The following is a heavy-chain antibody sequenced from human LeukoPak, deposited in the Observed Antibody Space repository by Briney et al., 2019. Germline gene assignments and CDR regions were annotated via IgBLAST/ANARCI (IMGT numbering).Heavy chain of an antibody. CDR1: GGSISSSSYY. D-gene: IGHD4-17*01. CDR3: ARPYGDGDY. V-gene: IGHV4-39*07. J-gene: IGHJ4*02. Sequence: SETLSLTCTVSGGSISSSSYYWGWIRQPPGQGLEWIGGIYYSGSTYYNPSLKSRVTISVDTSKNQFSLKLSSVTAADTAVYYCARPYGDGDYWGQGTLVTVSS. CDR2: IYYSGST.